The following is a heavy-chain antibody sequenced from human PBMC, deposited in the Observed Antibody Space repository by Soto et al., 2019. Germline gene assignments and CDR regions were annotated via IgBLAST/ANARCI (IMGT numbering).Heavy chain of an antibody. D-gene: IGHD6-19*01. V-gene: IGHV4-59*01. Sequence: SETLSLTCTVSGGSISSYYWSWIRQPPGKGLEWIGYIYYSGSTNYNPSLKSRVAISVDTSKNQFSLKLSSVTAADTAVYYCARVFYSSGWLFRWFDPWGQGTLVTVSS. CDR1: GGSISSYY. J-gene: IGHJ5*02. CDR3: ARVFYSSGWLFRWFDP. CDR2: IYYSGST.